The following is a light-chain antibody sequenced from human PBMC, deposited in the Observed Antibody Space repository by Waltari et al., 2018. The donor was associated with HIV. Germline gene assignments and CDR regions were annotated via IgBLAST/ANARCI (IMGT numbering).Light chain of an antibody. V-gene: IGLV1-40*01. Sequence: QSILTQPPSVSGAPGQRVTISCTGTISNLGANPDVPWYQHVPGTAPRLLIYGDTNRPSGVPDRFSGSRSGTSASLTITGLRAEDEADYYCHSYDSSLSGWVFGGRTKLTVL. CDR1: ISNLGANPD. CDR2: GDT. J-gene: IGLJ3*02. CDR3: HSYDSSLSGWV.